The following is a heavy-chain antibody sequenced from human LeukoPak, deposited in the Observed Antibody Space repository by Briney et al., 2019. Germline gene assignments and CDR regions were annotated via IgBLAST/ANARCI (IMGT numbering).Heavy chain of an antibody. Sequence: GGSLRLSCAASGFTFSSYGMHWVRQAPGKGLEWVAVISYDGSNKYYADSVKGRFTISRDNSKNTLYLQMNSLRAEDTAVYYCARDGRYDFWSGSRNYFDYWGQGTLVTVSS. V-gene: IGHV3-30*19. D-gene: IGHD3-3*01. J-gene: IGHJ4*02. CDR1: GFTFSSYG. CDR3: ARDGRYDFWSGSRNYFDY. CDR2: ISYDGSNK.